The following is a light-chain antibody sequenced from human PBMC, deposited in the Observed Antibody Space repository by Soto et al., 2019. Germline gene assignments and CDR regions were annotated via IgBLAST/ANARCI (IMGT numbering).Light chain of an antibody. J-gene: IGLJ1*01. CDR1: SSDVGGYNF. CDR3: SSYTSISTYV. V-gene: IGLV2-14*01. Sequence: HSVLTQPASGSGSPGPSLTISCTGTSSDVGGYNFVSWYQQHPDKAPKLMIYDVTNRPSGVSNRFSGSKSGNTASLTISGLQAEDEADYYRSSYTSISTYVFGTGT. CDR2: DVT.